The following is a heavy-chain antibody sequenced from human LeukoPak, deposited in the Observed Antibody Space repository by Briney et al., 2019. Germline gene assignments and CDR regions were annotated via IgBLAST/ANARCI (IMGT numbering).Heavy chain of an antibody. D-gene: IGHD3-10*01. Sequence: GGSLRLSCAASGFTFSSYAMSWVRQAPGKGLEWVSVISGGGGSTYYADSVKGRFTISRDNSKNTLYLQMNSLRAEDTAVYYCAKAVYPGITMVRGVIDYWGQGTLVTVSS. J-gene: IGHJ4*02. CDR3: AKAVYPGITMVRGVIDY. CDR1: GFTFSSYA. V-gene: IGHV3-23*01. CDR2: ISGGGGST.